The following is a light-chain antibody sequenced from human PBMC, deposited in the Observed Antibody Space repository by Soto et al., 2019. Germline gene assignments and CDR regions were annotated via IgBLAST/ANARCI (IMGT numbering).Light chain of an antibody. CDR3: QQYGSSQYT. J-gene: IGKJ2*01. Sequence: EIVLTQSPGTLSLSPGERATLSCRASQSVSSSYLAWYQQKPGQAPRLLIDGASSRATGIPDRFSGSGSGTDFTLTISRLEPADFAVYYCQQYGSSQYTFGQGTKLEIK. CDR2: GAS. V-gene: IGKV3-20*01. CDR1: QSVSSSY.